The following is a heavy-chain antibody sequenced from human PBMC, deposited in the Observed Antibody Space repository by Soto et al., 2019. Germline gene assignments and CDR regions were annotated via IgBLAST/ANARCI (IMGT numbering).Heavy chain of an antibody. V-gene: IGHV2-5*02. D-gene: IGHD2-21*02. Sequence: QITLKESGPTLVKPTQTLTLTCTFSGLSLSTTGVGVGWIRQPPGKALEWLALIYWDGDKRYSPSLKSRLTNTKDTYKNQVVLTMTNMDPVDTATYYCVQSRCGGDCLQSYSSHSYYGLDVWGQGTTVTVSS. CDR3: VQSRCGGDCLQSYSSHSYYGLDV. CDR1: GLSLSTTGVG. CDR2: IYWDGDK. J-gene: IGHJ6*02.